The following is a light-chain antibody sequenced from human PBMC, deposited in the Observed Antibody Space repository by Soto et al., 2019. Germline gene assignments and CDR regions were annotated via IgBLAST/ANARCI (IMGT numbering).Light chain of an antibody. J-gene: IGLJ1*01. V-gene: IGLV6-57*04. CDR2: EDN. Sequence: NFMLTQPHSVSESPGKTVTIYCTRSSGSIASNYVQWYQQRPDSAPTTVIYEDNLRPSGVPDRFSGSIDSSSNSASLTISGLKTEVEADYYSQSFYSNNQCVFGTGTKVTVL. CDR1: SGSIASNY. CDR3: QSFYSNNQCV.